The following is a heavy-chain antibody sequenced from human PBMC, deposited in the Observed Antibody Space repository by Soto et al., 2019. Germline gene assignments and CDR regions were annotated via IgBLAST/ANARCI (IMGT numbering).Heavy chain of an antibody. J-gene: IGHJ4*02. CDR3: VRHLAARRLDETTVFEY. Sequence: SETLSLTCGVSGDTISDYTWSWIRQPPGKGLEWIGNIYSSGDSEYNPSLKSRVTFSVDPAKSQFDLKLTSVTAADSAVYHCVRHLAARRLDETTVFEYWGQGSLVTVSS. D-gene: IGHD6-6*01. V-gene: IGHV4-59*08. CDR1: GDTISDYT. CDR2: IYSSGDS.